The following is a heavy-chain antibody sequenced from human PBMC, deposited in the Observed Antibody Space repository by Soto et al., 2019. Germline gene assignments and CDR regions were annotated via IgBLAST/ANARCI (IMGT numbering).Heavy chain of an antibody. D-gene: IGHD3-10*01. V-gene: IGHV1-69*12. CDR2: IIPIFGTA. J-gene: IGHJ4*02. CDR3: ARDFVDYGSGSYKSFDY. Sequence: QVQLVQSGAEVKKPGSSVKVSCKASGGTFSSYAISWVRQAPGQGLEWMGGIIPIFGTANYAQKFQFRVTITAEESTSTAYMELSRLRSEDTAVYYCARDFVDYGSGSYKSFDYWGQGTLVTVSS. CDR1: GGTFSSYA.